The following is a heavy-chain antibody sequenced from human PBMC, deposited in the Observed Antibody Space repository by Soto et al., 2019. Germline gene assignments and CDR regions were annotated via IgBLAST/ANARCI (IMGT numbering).Heavy chain of an antibody. Sequence: QLQLQESGPGLMKSSETLSLTCTVSGGSISSGPYSWGWIRQPPGEGLEWIGTFHYSESTYYNPSLESRVTISVDTSKNQFSLKVTSVTVADTAVYYCARLRGYCSSTRCYGDYGMDVWGQGTTVTVSS. CDR1: GGSISSGPYS. V-gene: IGHV4-39*01. CDR3: ARLRGYCSSTRCYGDYGMDV. J-gene: IGHJ6*02. CDR2: FHYSEST. D-gene: IGHD2-2*01.